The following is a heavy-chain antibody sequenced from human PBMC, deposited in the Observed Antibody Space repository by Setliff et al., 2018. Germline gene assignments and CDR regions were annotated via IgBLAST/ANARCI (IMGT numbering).Heavy chain of an antibody. CDR2: MNPNSGNT. J-gene: IGHJ4*02. CDR1: GYTFTSYD. V-gene: IGHV1-8*01. CDR3: ARSYYYDSSGYYTHPDC. Sequence: GASVKVSCKASGYTFTSYDINWVRQAPGQGLEWMGWMNPNSGNTGYAQKFQGRVTMTRNTSTSTAYMELSSLRSEDTAVYYCARSYYYDSSGYYTHPDCWGQGTLVTVSS. D-gene: IGHD3-22*01.